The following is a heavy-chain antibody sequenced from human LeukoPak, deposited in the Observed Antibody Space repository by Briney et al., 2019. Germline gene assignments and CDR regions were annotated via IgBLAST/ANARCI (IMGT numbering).Heavy chain of an antibody. Sequence: GGSLRLSCAASGFTFSSYSMNWVRQAPGKGLEWVAVISYDGSNKYYADSVKGRFTISRDNSKNTLYLQMNSLRAEDTAVYYCARDYSSGWSGMDVWGKGTTVTVSS. CDR1: GFTFSSYS. CDR2: ISYDGSNK. D-gene: IGHD6-19*01. J-gene: IGHJ6*04. V-gene: IGHV3-30*03. CDR3: ARDYSSGWSGMDV.